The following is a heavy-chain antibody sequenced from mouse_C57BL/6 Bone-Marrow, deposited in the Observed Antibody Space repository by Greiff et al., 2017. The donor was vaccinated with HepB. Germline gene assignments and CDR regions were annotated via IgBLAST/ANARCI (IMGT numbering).Heavy chain of an antibody. CDR1: GFTFSDYY. V-gene: IGHV5-12*01. CDR2: ISNGGGST. Sequence: EVKLVESGGGLVQPGGSLKLSCAASGFTFSDYYMYWVRQTPEKRLEWVAYISNGGGSTYYPDTVKGRFTISRDNAKNTLYLQMSRLKSEDTAMYYCARHPPFRVTTRYFDVWGTGTTVTVSS. J-gene: IGHJ1*03. CDR3: ARHPPFRVTTRYFDV. D-gene: IGHD2-2*01.